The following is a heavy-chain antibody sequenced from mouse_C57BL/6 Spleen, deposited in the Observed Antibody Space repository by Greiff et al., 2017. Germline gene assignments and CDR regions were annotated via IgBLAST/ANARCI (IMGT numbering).Heavy chain of an antibody. CDR1: GYSITSGYY. CDR2: ISYDGSN. D-gene: IGHD2-4*01. V-gene: IGHV3-6*01. Sequence: DVQLQESGPGLVKPSQSLSLTCSVTGYSITSGYYWNWIRQFPGNKLEWMGYISYDGSNNYNPSLKNRISITRDTSKNPFFLKLNSVTTEDTATYYCARDFPLYDYDVDYAMDYWGQGTSVTVSS. CDR3: ARDFPLYDYDVDYAMDY. J-gene: IGHJ4*01.